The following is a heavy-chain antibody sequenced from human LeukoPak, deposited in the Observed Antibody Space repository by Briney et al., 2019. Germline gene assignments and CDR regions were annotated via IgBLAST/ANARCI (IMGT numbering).Heavy chain of an antibody. Sequence: PSETLSLTCTVSGGSISSSSYYWGWIRQPPGKGLEWIGSIYYNGSTYYNPSLKSRVTISVDTSKNQFSLKLSSVTAADTAVYYCARLGYCSGGSCFSTPYYYYYMDVWGKGTTVTVSS. CDR1: GGSISSSSYY. CDR2: IYYNGST. D-gene: IGHD2-15*01. CDR3: ARLGYCSGGSCFSTPYYYYYMDV. J-gene: IGHJ6*03. V-gene: IGHV4-39*01.